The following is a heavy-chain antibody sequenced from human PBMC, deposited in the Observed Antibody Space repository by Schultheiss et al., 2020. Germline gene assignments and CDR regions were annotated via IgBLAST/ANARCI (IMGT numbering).Heavy chain of an antibody. CDR1: GGSISSYY. CDR3: ARTYSSSWYLSYYGMDV. D-gene: IGHD6-13*01. J-gene: IGHJ6*04. CDR2: IYYSGST. V-gene: IGHV4-59*12. Sequence: SETLSLTCTVSGGSISSYYWSWIRQPPGKGLEWIGYIYYSGSTNYNPSLKSRVTISVDTSKNQFSLKLSSVTAADTAVYYCARTYSSSWYLSYYGMDVWGKGTT.